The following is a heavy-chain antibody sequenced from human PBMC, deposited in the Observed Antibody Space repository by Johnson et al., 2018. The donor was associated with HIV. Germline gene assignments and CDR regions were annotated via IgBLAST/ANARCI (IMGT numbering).Heavy chain of an antibody. CDR3: AKDRSSSWSWDAFDI. V-gene: IGHV3-9*01. CDR1: GFIFDDYA. D-gene: IGHD6-13*01. CDR2: ISWNSGSI. Sequence: VQLVVSGGGMVQPGRSLRLSCAASGFIFDDYAMHWVRQAPGKGLEWVSGISWNSGSIGYADSVKGRFTISRDNAKNSLYLQRNSLRAEDTALYYCAKDRSSSWSWDAFDIWGQGTMVTVSS. J-gene: IGHJ3*02.